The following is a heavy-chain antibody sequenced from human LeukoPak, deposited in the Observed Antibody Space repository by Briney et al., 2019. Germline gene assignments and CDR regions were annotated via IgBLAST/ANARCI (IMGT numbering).Heavy chain of an antibody. D-gene: IGHD2-8*01. CDR2: IHLSGRT. Sequence: PSETLSLTCGVSGGSITTTNWWSWVRQPPGQGLEWIGEIHLSGRTNYNPSLNSRVTLALDTSKNHLSLSLTSVTAADTAVYYCSRENGAFSPFGYWGQGTLVTVPS. CDR1: GGSITTTNW. V-gene: IGHV4-4*02. J-gene: IGHJ4*02. CDR3: SRENGAFSPFGY.